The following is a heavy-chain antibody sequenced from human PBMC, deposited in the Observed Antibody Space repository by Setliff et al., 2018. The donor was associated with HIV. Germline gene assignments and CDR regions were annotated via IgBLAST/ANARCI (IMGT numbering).Heavy chain of an antibody. Sequence: SETLSLTCTVSGYSLSSGYYWGWIRQPPGKGLEWIGSIYHSGSTYYNPSLKSRVTISVDTSKNQFSLKLSSVTAADTAVYYGARDGPIVGATTIFNYWGQGTLVT. CDR3: ARDGPIVGATTIFNY. CDR1: GYSLSSGYY. D-gene: IGHD1-26*01. CDR2: IYHSGST. J-gene: IGHJ4*02. V-gene: IGHV4-38-2*02.